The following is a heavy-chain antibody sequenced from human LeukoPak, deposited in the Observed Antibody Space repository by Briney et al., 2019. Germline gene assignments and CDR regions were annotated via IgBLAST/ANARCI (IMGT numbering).Heavy chain of an antibody. Sequence: GASVKVSRKTSGYRFKDDYMQWVRQAPGQGLEWMGWINPDSGFTNYAQRFQGRVTMTRDTSISTAYVEVTRLTSDDTAVYYCAPTSEAYTSNWNVWGQGTLVTVSS. V-gene: IGHV1-2*02. J-gene: IGHJ4*02. CDR2: INPDSGFT. D-gene: IGHD3-16*01. CDR3: APTSEAYTSNWNV. CDR1: GYRFKDDY.